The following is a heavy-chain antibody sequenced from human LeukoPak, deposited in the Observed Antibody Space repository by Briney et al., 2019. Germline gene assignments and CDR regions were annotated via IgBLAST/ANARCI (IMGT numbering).Heavy chain of an antibody. CDR3: ARGGGLDV. J-gene: IGHJ6*02. V-gene: IGHV3-7*03. CDR2: INHDGNVN. Sequence: PGGSLRLSCAASGFTFTDYYMNWARQAPGEGLEWVASINHDGNVNYYVDSVKGRFTISRDNAKNSLYLQMSNLRAEDTAVYFCARGGGLDVWGQGATVTVSS. D-gene: IGHD3-16*01. CDR1: GFTFTDYY.